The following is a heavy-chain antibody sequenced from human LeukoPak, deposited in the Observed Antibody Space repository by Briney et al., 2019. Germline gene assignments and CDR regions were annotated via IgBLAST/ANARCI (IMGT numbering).Heavy chain of an antibody. CDR2: IYYSGST. CDR1: GGSISSYY. CDR3: ARAPRYYYDSSGYPLSAYYFDY. Sequence: SETPSLTCTVSGGSISSYYWSWIRQPPGKGLEWIGYIYYSGSTNYNPSLKSRVTISVDTSKNQFSLKLSSVTAADTAVYYCARAPRYYYDSSGYPLSAYYFDYWGQGTLVTVSS. D-gene: IGHD3-22*01. V-gene: IGHV4-59*01. J-gene: IGHJ4*02.